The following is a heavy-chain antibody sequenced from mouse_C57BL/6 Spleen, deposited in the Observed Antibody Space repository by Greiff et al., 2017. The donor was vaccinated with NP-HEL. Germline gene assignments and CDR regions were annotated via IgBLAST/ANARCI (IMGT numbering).Heavy chain of an antibody. CDR1: GYTFTSYW. CDR2: IDPSDSYT. Sequence: VQLQQPGAELVMPGASVELSCKASGYTFTSYWMHWVKQRPGQGLEWIGEIDPSDSYTNYNQKFKGKSTLTVDKSSSTAYMQLSSLTSEDSAVYYCAREGGGSRWFAYWGQGTLVTVSA. V-gene: IGHV1-69*01. J-gene: IGHJ3*01. CDR3: AREGGGSRWFAY.